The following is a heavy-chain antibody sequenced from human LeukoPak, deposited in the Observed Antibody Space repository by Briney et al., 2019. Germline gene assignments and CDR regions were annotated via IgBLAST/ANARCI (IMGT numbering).Heavy chain of an antibody. J-gene: IGHJ3*02. Sequence: LSGGSLSLSCTASTFAFSHLRMSWVRQAPGKGLEWVANRKEDGGEKDYLDSVKGRLTISRDNAKNSLYLQKNSLRAEDTAVYYCSAIAYLAFDIWGQGTMVTVSS. CDR2: RKEDGGEK. D-gene: IGHD2/OR15-2a*01. CDR1: TFAFSHLR. V-gene: IGHV3-7*03. CDR3: SAIAYLAFDI.